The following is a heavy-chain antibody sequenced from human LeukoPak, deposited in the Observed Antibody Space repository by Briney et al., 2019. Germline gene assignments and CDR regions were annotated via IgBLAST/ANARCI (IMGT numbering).Heavy chain of an antibody. CDR2: IYSGGSA. CDR1: GFTVSSNY. Sequence: GGSLRLSCAASGFTVSSNYMSWVRQAPGKGLEWVSVIYSGGSAYYADSVKGRFTISRDNSKNTLYLQMNSLRAEDTAVYYCARGSYYYGMDVWGQGTTVTVSS. CDR3: ARGSYYYGMDV. J-gene: IGHJ6*02. V-gene: IGHV3-53*01.